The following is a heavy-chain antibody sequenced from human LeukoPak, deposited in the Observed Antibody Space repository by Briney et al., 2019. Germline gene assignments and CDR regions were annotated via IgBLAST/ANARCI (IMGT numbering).Heavy chain of an antibody. CDR3: ARDLTLIVGATGWYYFDY. CDR2: ISDNSRYI. Sequence: PGGSLRLSCAGSGFTFRSYAMNWVRQAPGKGLEWVSSISDNSRYIYYADSVKGRFTISRDNAKNSLYLQMNSLRAEDTAVYYCARDLTLIVGATGWYYFDYWGQGTLVTVSS. D-gene: IGHD1-26*01. CDR1: GFTFRSYA. J-gene: IGHJ4*02. V-gene: IGHV3-21*01.